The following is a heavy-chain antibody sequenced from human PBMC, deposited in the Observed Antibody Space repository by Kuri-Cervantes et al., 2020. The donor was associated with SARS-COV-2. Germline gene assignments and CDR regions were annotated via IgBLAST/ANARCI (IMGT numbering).Heavy chain of an antibody. V-gene: IGHV3-30*02. CDR1: GFTFSNYG. J-gene: IGHJ4*02. Sequence: GGSLRLSCAASGFTFSNYGMHWVRQAPGKGLEWVALVRYDGGEKHYADSVKGRFAISRDSSKNTLYLEMNSLRVDDTAVYYCAKDPAHRGAYDLGKLDYWGQGTLVTVSS. CDR3: AKDPAHRGAYDLGKLDY. CDR2: VRYDGGEK. D-gene: IGHD5-12*01.